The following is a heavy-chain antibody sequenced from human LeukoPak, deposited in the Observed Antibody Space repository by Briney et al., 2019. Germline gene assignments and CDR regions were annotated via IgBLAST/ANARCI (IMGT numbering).Heavy chain of an antibody. CDR2: IYYSGST. CDR1: GGSISSHY. CDR3: ARDASDSYYDFWSGQGSAFDI. V-gene: IGHV4-59*11. Sequence: PSETLSLACTVSGGSISSHYWSWIRQPPGKGLEWIGYIYYSGSTNYNPSLKSRVTISVDTSKNQFSLKLSSVTAADTAVYYCARDASDSYYDFWSGQGSAFDIWGQGTMVTVPS. D-gene: IGHD3-3*01. J-gene: IGHJ3*02.